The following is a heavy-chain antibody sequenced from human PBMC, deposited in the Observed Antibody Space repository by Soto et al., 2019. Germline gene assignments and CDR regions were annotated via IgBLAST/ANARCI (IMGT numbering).Heavy chain of an antibody. CDR1: GFTFSSSG. J-gene: IGHJ5*01. V-gene: IGHV3-74*01. CDR2: INVDGSTT. Sequence: EVHLLESGGGLVQPGGSLRLSCAASGFTFSSSGMHWVRQVPGKGLLWLSRINVDGSTTTYADCLKGRFTISRDNAKNTMHLHLNNLRAEDTAVYYCSRAGYCSGWYEWFVSWGQGTLVTVSS. CDR3: SRAGYCSGWYEWFVS. D-gene: IGHD6-19*01.